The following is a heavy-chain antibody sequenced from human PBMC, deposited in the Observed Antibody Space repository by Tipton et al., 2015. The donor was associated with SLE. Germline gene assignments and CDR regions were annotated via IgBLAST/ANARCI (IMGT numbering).Heavy chain of an antibody. CDR2: INHSGTT. V-gene: IGHV4-34*01. CDR3: ARLIAARPGYYCGMDV. Sequence: TLSLTCAVYGDSLSVCYWTWIRQSPGKGLEWIGEINHSGTTNYNPSLKSRVIISVDPSKNQFSLKLKSVTAADTGDYYCARLIAARPGYYCGMDVWGQGTTVTVS. D-gene: IGHD6-6*01. CDR1: GDSLSVCY. J-gene: IGHJ6*02.